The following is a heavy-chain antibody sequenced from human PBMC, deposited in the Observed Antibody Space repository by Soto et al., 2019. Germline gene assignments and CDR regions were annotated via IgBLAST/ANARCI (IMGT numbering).Heavy chain of an antibody. D-gene: IGHD4-4*01. J-gene: IGHJ5*02. Sequence: QVQLQASGPGLVKPSQTLSLTCTVSGGPISSGGYYWSWIRQHPGKGLEWIGYIYYSGSTYYNPSLKSRVTISVDTSKNQFSLKLSSVTAADTAVYYCARGRENDYSNYARYNWFDPWGQGTLVTVSS. CDR1: GGPISSGGYY. V-gene: IGHV4-31*03. CDR3: ARGRENDYSNYARYNWFDP. CDR2: IYYSGST.